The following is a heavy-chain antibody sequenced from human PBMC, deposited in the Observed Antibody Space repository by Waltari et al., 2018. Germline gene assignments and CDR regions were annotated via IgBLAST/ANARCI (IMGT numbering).Heavy chain of an antibody. CDR3: ARGGGDYPRNWFDP. CDR1: GGSITSDY. V-gene: IGHV4-59*01. CDR2: IYDSGNT. Sequence: QVHLRESGSGLVKPSETLSLTCTVSGGSITSDYWSWIRQSPGKGLEWIGYIYDSGNTNYNPSLKSRVTISVDTSKNQFSLKLASVTAADTAVYYCARGGGDYPRNWFDPWGQGTLVTVSS. J-gene: IGHJ5*02. D-gene: IGHD4-17*01.